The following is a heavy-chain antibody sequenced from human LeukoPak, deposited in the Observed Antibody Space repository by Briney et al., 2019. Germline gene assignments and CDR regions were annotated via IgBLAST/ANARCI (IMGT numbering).Heavy chain of an antibody. CDR1: GGSMSSYY. Sequence: TSETLSLTCSVSGGSMSSYYWSWIRQPPGKGLEWIGYIYYSGSTNYNPSLKSRVTISVDTSKNQLSLKLSSVTAADTAVYYCARGGGSFDYWGQGTLVTVCS. D-gene: IGHD4-23*01. CDR3: ARGGGSFDY. V-gene: IGHV4-59*01. J-gene: IGHJ4*02. CDR2: IYYSGST.